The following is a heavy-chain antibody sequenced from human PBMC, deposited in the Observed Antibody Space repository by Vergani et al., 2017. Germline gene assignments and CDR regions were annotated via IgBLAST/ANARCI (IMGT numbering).Heavy chain of an antibody. V-gene: IGHV3-49*04. D-gene: IGHD5-18*01. Sequence: EVQLVESGGGLVPPGRSLRLSCAASGFSFGDYAMPWVRQAPGKGLGWVAFIRNKAYGGTTEYAASVKGRFTISRDDSKRLAYLQLSGLKTEDTAVYFCSRGRGYSFGYSDYWGQGTLVTVSS. J-gene: IGHJ4*02. CDR2: IRNKAYGGTT. CDR3: SRGRGYSFGYSDY. CDR1: GFSFGDYA.